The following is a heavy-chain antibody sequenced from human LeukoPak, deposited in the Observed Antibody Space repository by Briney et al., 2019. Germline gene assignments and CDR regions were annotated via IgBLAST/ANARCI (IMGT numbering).Heavy chain of an antibody. D-gene: IGHD2-15*01. V-gene: IGHV1-24*01. Sequence: ASVKVSCKVSGYTLTELSMHWVRQAPGKGLEWMGGFDPEDGETIYAQKFQGSVTMTEDTSTDTAYMELSSLRSEDTAVYYCATTIVVVVAATRTDAFDIWGQGTMVTVSS. CDR2: FDPEDGET. CDR1: GYTLTELS. CDR3: ATTIVVVVAATRTDAFDI. J-gene: IGHJ3*02.